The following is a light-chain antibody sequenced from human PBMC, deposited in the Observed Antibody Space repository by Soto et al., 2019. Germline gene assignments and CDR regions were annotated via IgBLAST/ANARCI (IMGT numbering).Light chain of an antibody. V-gene: IGKV1-33*01. CDR1: QDIKNY. CDR3: QQFDSVPCT. J-gene: IGKJ2*02. CDR2: DAA. Sequence: IQMTQSPSSLSASVGDRITITCQASQDIKNYVIWYQHKPGKAPKLLIYDAASLGTGVSSRFSGSSSGTHFTLAISSLQPEDIATYYCQQFDSVPCTFGQGTKLEIK.